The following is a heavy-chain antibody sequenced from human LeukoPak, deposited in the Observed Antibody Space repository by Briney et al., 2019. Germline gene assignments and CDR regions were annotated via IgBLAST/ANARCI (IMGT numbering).Heavy chain of an antibody. Sequence: GGSLRLSCEASGFTLSSYSMNWVRQAPGKGLEWVALSSTTTSTLYYADSVKGRFTISRDNAENSLYLQMISLRDEDTAVYYCARQIIHRGFDYWGQGALVTVSS. CDR1: GFTLSSYS. V-gene: IGHV3-48*02. D-gene: IGHD3-10*01. J-gene: IGHJ4*02. CDR3: ARQIIHRGFDY. CDR2: SSTTTSTL.